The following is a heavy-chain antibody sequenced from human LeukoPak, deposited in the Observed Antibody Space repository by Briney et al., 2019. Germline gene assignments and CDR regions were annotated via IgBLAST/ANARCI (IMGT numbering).Heavy chain of an antibody. CDR3: ATAVTDY. Sequence: GGSLRLSCAASGFTFSSHSMNWVRQAPGKGLEWVSLISGDGGSTYYADSVKGRFTISRDNSKNSLYLQMNSLRTEDTALYYCATAVTDYWGQGTLVTVSS. CDR2: ISGDGGST. J-gene: IGHJ4*02. V-gene: IGHV3-43*02. CDR1: GFTFSSHS.